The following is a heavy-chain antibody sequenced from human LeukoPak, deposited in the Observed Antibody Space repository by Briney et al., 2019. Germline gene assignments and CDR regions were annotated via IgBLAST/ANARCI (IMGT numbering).Heavy chain of an antibody. V-gene: IGHV3-30-3*01. CDR3: ARFVGQTMGFDY. Sequence: GGSLRLSCAASGFTFSSYAMHWVRQAPCKGLEWVAVISYDGSNKYYADSVKGRFTISRDNSKNTLYLQMNSLRAEDTAVYYCARFVGQTMGFDYWGQGTLVTVSS. D-gene: IGHD3-10*01. J-gene: IGHJ4*02. CDR2: ISYDGSNK. CDR1: GFTFSSYA.